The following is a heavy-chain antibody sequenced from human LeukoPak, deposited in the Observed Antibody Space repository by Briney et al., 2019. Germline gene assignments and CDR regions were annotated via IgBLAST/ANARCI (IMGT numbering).Heavy chain of an antibody. CDR2: INPSGGST. J-gene: IGHJ4*02. D-gene: IGHD3-22*01. Sequence: GASVKVSCKASGYTFTSYYMHWVRQAPGQGLEWMGIINPSGGSTSYAQKFQGRVTMTRDTSTSTVYMELSSLRSDDTAVYYCARDSTYYYDSSGYRFDYWGQGTLVTVSS. V-gene: IGHV1-46*01. CDR1: GYTFTSYY. CDR3: ARDSTYYYDSSGYRFDY.